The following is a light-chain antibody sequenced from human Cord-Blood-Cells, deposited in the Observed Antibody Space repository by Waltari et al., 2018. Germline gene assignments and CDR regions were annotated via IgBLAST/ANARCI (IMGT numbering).Light chain of an antibody. V-gene: IGLV2-14*03. CDR3: SSYTSSSTWV. CDR2: DVS. J-gene: IGLJ3*02. Sequence: QSALPQPASVSGSPGQSITISCTGPSSDVGGYNYFSWYQQHPGKAPKLMIYDVSNRPSGVSNRFSGSKSGNTASLTISGLQAEDEADYYCSSYTSSSTWVFGGGTKLTVL. CDR1: SSDVGGYNY.